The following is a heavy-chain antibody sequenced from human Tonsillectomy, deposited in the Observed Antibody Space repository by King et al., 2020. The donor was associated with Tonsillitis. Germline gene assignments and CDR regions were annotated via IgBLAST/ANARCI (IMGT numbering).Heavy chain of an antibody. Sequence: VQLVESGAEVKKPGASVKVFCKASGYTFTSYGITWVRQAPGQGLEWMGWIRVYNGNTNYAQKFQGRVTMTTDTSTSTAYMELRSLRSDDTAVYYCAKGGDYYDSSGFDYWGQGTLVTVSS. D-gene: IGHD3-22*01. V-gene: IGHV1-18*04. J-gene: IGHJ4*02. CDR2: IRVYNGNT. CDR3: AKGGDYYDSSGFDY. CDR1: GYTFTSYG.